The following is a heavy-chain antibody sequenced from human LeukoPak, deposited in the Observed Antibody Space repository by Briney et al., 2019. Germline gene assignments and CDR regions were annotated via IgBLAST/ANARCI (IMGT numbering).Heavy chain of an antibody. J-gene: IGHJ4*02. CDR3: ASTSITMIVVVPTYFDY. Sequence: SETLSLTCTVSGGSISASNYYWGWIRQPPGKGLEWIGNIFYSGSTYYSPSLKSRVTISLDTSRNQFSLKLSSVTAADTAVYYCASTSITMIVVVPTYFDYWGQGTLVTVSS. V-gene: IGHV4-39*07. D-gene: IGHD3-22*01. CDR2: IFYSGST. CDR1: GGSISASNYY.